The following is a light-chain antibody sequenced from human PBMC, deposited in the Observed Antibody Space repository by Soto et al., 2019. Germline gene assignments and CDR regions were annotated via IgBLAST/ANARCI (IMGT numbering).Light chain of an antibody. CDR2: EVS. CDR1: SYDVGAYNY. J-gene: IGLJ3*02. Sequence: QSALTQPASVSGSPGQSITISCTGTSYDVGAYNYVAWYQQHPGKAPKLMISEVSNRPSGISNRFSGSKSGNTASLTFSGLQTEDEADYYCNSYTLASTWVFGGGTKVTVL. CDR3: NSYTLASTWV. V-gene: IGLV2-14*01.